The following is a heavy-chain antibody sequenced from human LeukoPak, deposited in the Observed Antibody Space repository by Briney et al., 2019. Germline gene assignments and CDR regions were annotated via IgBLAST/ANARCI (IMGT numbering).Heavy chain of an antibody. J-gene: IGHJ4*02. D-gene: IGHD3-22*01. CDR2: THTSGST. V-gene: IGHV4-4*07. CDR1: GGSISSYY. CDR3: AREAYYYDSSGYRRFDF. Sequence: SETLSLTCTVSGGSISSYYWSWIRQPAGERLEWIGRTHTSGSTHYNPSLKSRVTTSGDTSKKPFSPKLSSVSAADTAVYYCAREAYYYDSSGYRRFDFWGQGTLVTVSS.